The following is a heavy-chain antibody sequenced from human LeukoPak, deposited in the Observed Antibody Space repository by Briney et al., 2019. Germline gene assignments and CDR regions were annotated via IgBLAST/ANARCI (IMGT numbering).Heavy chain of an antibody. CDR1: GFTFSSYS. J-gene: IGHJ4*02. Sequence: GGSLRLSCAASGFTFSSYSMNWVRQAPGKGLEWVSSISSSSSYIYYADSVKGRFTISRGNAKNSLYLQMNSLRAEDTAVYYCAREDLYDFWSGEPQPGYWGQGTLVTVSS. CDR2: ISSSSSYI. CDR3: AREDLYDFWSGEPQPGY. D-gene: IGHD3-3*01. V-gene: IGHV3-21*01.